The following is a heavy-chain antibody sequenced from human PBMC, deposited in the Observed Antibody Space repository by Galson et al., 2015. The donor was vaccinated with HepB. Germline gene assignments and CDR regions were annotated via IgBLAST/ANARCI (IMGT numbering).Heavy chain of an antibody. CDR3: VKEGDYDFWSAYYHYFDY. J-gene: IGHJ4*02. D-gene: IGHD3-3*01. CDR1: GFTFSSYA. CDR2: ISGSGGST. Sequence: SLRLSCAASGFTFSSYAMSWVRQAPGKGLEWVSAISGSGGSTYYADSVKGRLTISRDNSKNTLYLQMNSLRAEDTAVYYCVKEGDYDFWSAYYHYFDYWGQGTLVTVSS. V-gene: IGHV3-23*01.